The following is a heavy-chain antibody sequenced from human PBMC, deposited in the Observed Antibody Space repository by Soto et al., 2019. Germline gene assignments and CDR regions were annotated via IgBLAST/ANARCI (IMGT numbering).Heavy chain of an antibody. CDR3: ASTQYGGNSSGAFDI. CDR1: GGSISSYY. Sequence: PSETLSLTCTVSGGSISSYYWSWIRQPPGKGLEWIGYIYYSGSTNYNPSLKSRVTISVDTSKNQFSLKLSSVTAADTAVYYCASTQYGGNSSGAFDISGQGTMVTVSS. D-gene: IGHD2-21*02. J-gene: IGHJ3*02. V-gene: IGHV4-59*12. CDR2: IYYSGST.